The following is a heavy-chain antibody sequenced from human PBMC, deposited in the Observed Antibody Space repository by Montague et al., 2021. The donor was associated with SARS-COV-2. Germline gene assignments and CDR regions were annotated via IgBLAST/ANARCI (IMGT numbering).Heavy chain of an antibody. CDR3: AGKVLTVPADY. CDR1: GVSITSTNW. D-gene: IGHD4-11*01. J-gene: IGHJ4*02. CDR2: ISYGGIA. Sequence: SETLSLTCAVSGVSITSTNWWSLVRQPPGKGLEWIGEISYGGIATYNPSIKSRATITMDRSRDLFSLKQSSVTAADTATYYCAGKVLTVPADYWGQGTLVTVS. V-gene: IGHV4-4*02.